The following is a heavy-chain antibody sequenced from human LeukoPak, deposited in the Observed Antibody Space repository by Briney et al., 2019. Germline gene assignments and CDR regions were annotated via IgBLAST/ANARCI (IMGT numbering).Heavy chain of an antibody. CDR3: ARDSRYQLLYYYYDGMDV. V-gene: IGHV4-34*01. CDR1: GGSFSGYY. J-gene: IGHJ6*02. D-gene: IGHD2-2*01. CDR2: INHSGST. Sequence: SETLSLTCAVYGGSFSGYYWSWFRQPPGKGLEWIGEINHSGSTNYNPSLKRRVTISIDTSKTQFSLKLSTVTAAATAVYYCARDSRYQLLYYYYDGMDVWGQGTTVTVSS.